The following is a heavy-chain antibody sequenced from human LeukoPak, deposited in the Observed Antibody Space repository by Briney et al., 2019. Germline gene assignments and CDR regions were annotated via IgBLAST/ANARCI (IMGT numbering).Heavy chain of an antibody. J-gene: IGHJ4*02. CDR3: ARGGGVTVAGNLGY. CDR1: GDSVSSNSAA. Sequence: SQTLSLTCAIAGDSVSSNSAAWNWIRQSPSRGLEWLGRTYYRSKWYNDHAVSVKSRITINPDTSKNQLSLQLNSVTPEDTAIYYCARGGGVTVAGNLGYWGQGTLVTVSS. V-gene: IGHV6-1*01. D-gene: IGHD6-19*01. CDR2: TYYRSKWYN.